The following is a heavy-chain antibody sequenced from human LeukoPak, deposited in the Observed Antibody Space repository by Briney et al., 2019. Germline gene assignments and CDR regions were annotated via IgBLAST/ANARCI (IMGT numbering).Heavy chain of an antibody. Sequence: SCAASGGTFSSYAISWVRQAPGQGLEWMGGIIPIFGTANYAQKFQGRVTITADKSTSTAYMELSSLRSEDTAVYYCAREGLWGIAAARRIRWFDPWGQGTLVTVSS. CDR3: AREGLWGIAAARRIRWFDP. V-gene: IGHV1-69*06. CDR2: IIPIFGTA. J-gene: IGHJ5*02. CDR1: GGTFSSYA. D-gene: IGHD6-13*01.